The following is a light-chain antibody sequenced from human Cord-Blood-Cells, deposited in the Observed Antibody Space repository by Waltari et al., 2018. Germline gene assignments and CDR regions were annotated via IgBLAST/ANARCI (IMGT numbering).Light chain of an antibody. CDR2: QPS. V-gene: IGKV1-5*03. J-gene: IGKJ1*01. CDR3: QQYNSYWT. Sequence: DIQTSQFHLTLSASEGNRVTITCRASQSISSWLAWYQQKPRKAHKLLIYQPSSLESGVPSRFSGSGSGTEFTLTISSLQPDDFATYYCQQYNSYWTFGQGTKVEIK. CDR1: QSISSW.